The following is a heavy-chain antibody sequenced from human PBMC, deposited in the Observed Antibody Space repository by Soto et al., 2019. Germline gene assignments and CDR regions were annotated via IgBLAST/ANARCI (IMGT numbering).Heavy chain of an antibody. CDR2: ISSTTNYI. CDR3: ARDSEDLTSNFDY. Sequence: LRLSCAASGFTFTRYSMNWVRQAPGKGLEWVSSISSTTNYIYYGDSMKGRFTISRDNAKNSLYLEMNSLRAEDTAVYYCARDSEDLTSNFDYWGQGTLVTVSS. J-gene: IGHJ4*02. CDR1: GFTFTRYS. V-gene: IGHV3-21*06.